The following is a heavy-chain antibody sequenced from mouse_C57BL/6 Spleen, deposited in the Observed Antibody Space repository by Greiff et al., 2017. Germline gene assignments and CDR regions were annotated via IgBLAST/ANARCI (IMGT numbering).Heavy chain of an antibody. CDR1: GYTFTSYW. CDR2: IHPSDSDT. V-gene: IGHV1-74*01. J-gene: IGHJ3*01. Sequence: QVQLQQPGAELVKPGASVKVSCKASGYTFTSYWMHWVKQRPGQGLEWIGRIHPSDSDTNYNQKFKGKATLTVDKSSSTDYMQLSSLTSEDSAVYYCAPILYDGYPLAYWGQGTLVTVSA. CDR3: APILYDGYPLAY. D-gene: IGHD2-3*01.